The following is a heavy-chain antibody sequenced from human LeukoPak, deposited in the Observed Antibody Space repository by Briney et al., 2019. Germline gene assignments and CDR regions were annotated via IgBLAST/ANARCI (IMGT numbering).Heavy chain of an antibody. V-gene: IGHV3-7*01. CDR1: GFTFSSYW. J-gene: IGHJ4*02. CDR2: IKQDGSEK. Sequence: GGSLRLSCAASGFTFSSYWMSWVRQAPGKGLEWVANIKQDGSEKYYVDSVKGRFTISRDNAKNSLYLQMNSLRAEDTAVYYCGKKKTSIAAAGKAADYWGQGTLVTVSS. CDR3: GKKKTSIAAAGKAADY. D-gene: IGHD6-13*01.